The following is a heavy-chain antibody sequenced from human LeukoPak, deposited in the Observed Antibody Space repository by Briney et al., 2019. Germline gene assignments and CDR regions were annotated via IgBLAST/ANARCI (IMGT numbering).Heavy chain of an antibody. J-gene: IGHJ3*02. D-gene: IGHD2-2*01. CDR2: ISRDGNT. CDR1: ISSDYY. V-gene: IGHV4-38-2*02. Sequence: SETLSLTCTVSISSDYYWGWIRQPPGKGLEWIGSISRDGNTYYNPSLKSRVTISVDTSKNQFSLKLSSVTAADTAVYYCVAYCSSTSCYAFSAFDIWGQGTMVTVSS. CDR3: VAYCSSTSCYAFSAFDI.